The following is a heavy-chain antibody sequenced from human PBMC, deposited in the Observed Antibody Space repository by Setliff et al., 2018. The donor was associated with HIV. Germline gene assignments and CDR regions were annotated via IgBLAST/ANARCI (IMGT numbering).Heavy chain of an antibody. CDR1: GAPLSSYY. V-gene: IGHV4-59*01. CDR2: IYHSGNT. D-gene: IGHD1-26*01. J-gene: IGHJ4*02. Sequence: LSLTCTVSGAPLSSYYLNWIRQPPGKGLEWIGYIYHSGNTNYNPSLESRVSISVDTSKNQFSLKLSSVTAADTAVYYCARGDTRNYYGGDYFDYWGQGSLVTVSS. CDR3: ARGDTRNYYGGDYFDY.